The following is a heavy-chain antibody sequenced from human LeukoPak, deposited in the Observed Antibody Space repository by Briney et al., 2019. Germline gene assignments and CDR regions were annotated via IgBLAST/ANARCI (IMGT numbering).Heavy chain of an antibody. CDR2: ITTYNGNT. Sequence: ASVKVSCKASGYTFINYGITWVRQAPGQGLEWMGWITTYNGNTYYEQNFQGRVTMTADTSKSTAYMEVRSLRSDDTAVYYCARLSPPIASFCSGGTCYSGGFDPWGQGTLVTVSS. CDR3: ARLSPPIASFCSGGTCYSGGFDP. V-gene: IGHV1-18*01. D-gene: IGHD2-15*01. J-gene: IGHJ5*02. CDR1: GYTFINYG.